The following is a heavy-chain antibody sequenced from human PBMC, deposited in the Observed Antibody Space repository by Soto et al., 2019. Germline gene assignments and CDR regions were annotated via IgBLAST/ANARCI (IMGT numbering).Heavy chain of an antibody. D-gene: IGHD2-15*01. CDR1: GCRFTSYW. CDR3: ARGRGYCSGGSCYSSGGYSYNYGMDV. J-gene: IGHJ6*02. V-gene: IGHV5-51*07. CDR2: IYPGDSDT. Sequence: ESLKISGKGSGCRFTSYWIGWVHQMPGKGLEWMGIIYPGDSDTRYSPSFQGQVTISADKSISTAYLQWSSLKASDTAMYYCARGRGYCSGGSCYSSGGYSYNYGMDVWGQGTTVTVSS.